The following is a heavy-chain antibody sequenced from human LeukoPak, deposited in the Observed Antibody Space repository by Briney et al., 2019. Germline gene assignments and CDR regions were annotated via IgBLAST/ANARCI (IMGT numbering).Heavy chain of an antibody. V-gene: IGHV3-30-3*01. Sequence: GGSLRLSCAASGFTFSSYAMHWVRQAPGKGLEWVAVISYDGSNKYYADSVKGRFTISRDNSKNTLYLQMNSLRAEDTAVYYCARESIAAAASRWGQGTLVTVSS. CDR3: ARESIAAAASR. CDR1: GFTFSSYA. D-gene: IGHD6-13*01. CDR2: ISYDGSNK. J-gene: IGHJ4*02.